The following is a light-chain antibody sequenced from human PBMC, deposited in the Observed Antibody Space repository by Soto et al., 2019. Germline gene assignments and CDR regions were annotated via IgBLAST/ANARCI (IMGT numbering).Light chain of an antibody. V-gene: IGKV1-5*03. CDR2: KAS. Sequence: DIQMTQSPSTLSACVGVRVTVAFRASQSISSWLAWYQQKPGKAPKLLIYKASSLESGVPSRFSGSGSGTEFTLTISSLQTDDFATYYCQQYNSYWTFGQGTKVDI. CDR3: QQYNSYWT. CDR1: QSISSW. J-gene: IGKJ1*01.